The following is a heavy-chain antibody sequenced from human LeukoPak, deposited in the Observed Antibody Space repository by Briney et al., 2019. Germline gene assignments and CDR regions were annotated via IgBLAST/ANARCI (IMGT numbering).Heavy chain of an antibody. CDR1: GGSISSYY. V-gene: IGHV4-59*01. J-gene: IGHJ4*02. CDR2: IYHSGST. Sequence: SETLSLTCTVSGGSISSYYWSWIRQPAGKGLEWIGYIYHSGSTKYNPSLKSRVTISVDTSKNQFSLKLGSVTAADTAVYYCARDGYSGNDGLWGQGTLVTVSS. D-gene: IGHD5-12*01. CDR3: ARDGYSGNDGL.